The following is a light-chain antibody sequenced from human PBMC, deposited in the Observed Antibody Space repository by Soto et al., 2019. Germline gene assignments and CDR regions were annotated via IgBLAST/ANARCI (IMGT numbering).Light chain of an antibody. CDR2: DAS. CDR1: RSGGTY. Sequence: EILLPESPAILSLSPGERATLSCRVSRSGGTYLDWYQHKPGQAPRLLIADASNRATGIPASFSGSGSGTDFTITISNLEPEDFAVYYCQQYNSWPPITFGQGTRLEIK. J-gene: IGKJ5*01. CDR3: QQYNSWPPIT. V-gene: IGKV3-11*01.